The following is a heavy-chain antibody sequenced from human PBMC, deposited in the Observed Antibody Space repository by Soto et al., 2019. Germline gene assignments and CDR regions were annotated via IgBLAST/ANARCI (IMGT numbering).Heavy chain of an antibody. D-gene: IGHD6-6*01. V-gene: IGHV3-30*18. J-gene: IGHJ6*02. CDR3: AKDPRIAAYYYGMDV. CDR2: ISYDGSNK. CDR1: GFTFSSYG. Sequence: PGGSLRLSCAASGFTFSSYGMHWVRQAPGKGLEWVAVISYDGSNKYYADSVKGRFTISRDNSKNTLYLQMNSLRAEDTAVYYCAKDPRIAAYYYGMDVLGQGTTVTVSS.